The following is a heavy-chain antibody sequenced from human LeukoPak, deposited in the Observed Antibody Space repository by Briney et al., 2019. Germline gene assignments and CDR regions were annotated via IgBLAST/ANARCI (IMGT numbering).Heavy chain of an antibody. D-gene: IGHD5/OR15-5a*01. Sequence: SETLSLTCAVSGGSISSGGYSWSWIRQPPGKGLEWIGYIHYSGSTNYNPSLKSRVTMSVDTSKNQFSLRLSSVTAADTAVYYCARDHDPPGLWGQGTLVTVSS. V-gene: IGHV4-61*08. CDR2: IHYSGST. CDR1: GGSISSGGYS. CDR3: ARDHDPPGL. J-gene: IGHJ1*01.